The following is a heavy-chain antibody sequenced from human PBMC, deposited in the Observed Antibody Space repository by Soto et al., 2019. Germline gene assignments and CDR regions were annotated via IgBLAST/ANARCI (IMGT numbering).Heavy chain of an antibody. CDR1: GGTFNSYS. CDR2: IIPMSGRP. Sequence: QVQLVQSGAEVKTPGSSVKVSCKASGGTFNSYSIDWLRQAPGQGLEWMGGIIPMSGRPNYAQRFQGRATVSAHKSKNTAYMEVNSLTKEDTAVYYCARRGRESANWFDPWGQGTLVTVSS. CDR3: ARRGRESANWFDP. J-gene: IGHJ5*02. V-gene: IGHV1-69*06.